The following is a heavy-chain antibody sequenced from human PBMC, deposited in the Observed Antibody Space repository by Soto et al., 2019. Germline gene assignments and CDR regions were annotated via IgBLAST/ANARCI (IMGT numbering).Heavy chain of an antibody. D-gene: IGHD3-10*01. V-gene: IGHV4-34*01. Sequence: SLTFAVYGGSFSGYYWSWIRQPPGKGLEWIGEINHSGSTNYNPSLKSRVTISVDTSKNQFSLKMSSVTAADTAVYYCARVGRGLYYYYYWTDGWCQGNTVTASS. J-gene: IGHJ6*02. CDR2: INHSGST. CDR3: ARVGRGLYYYYYWTDG. CDR1: GGSFSGYY.